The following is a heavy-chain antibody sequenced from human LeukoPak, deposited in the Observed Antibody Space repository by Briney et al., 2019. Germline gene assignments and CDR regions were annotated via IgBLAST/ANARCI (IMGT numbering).Heavy chain of an antibody. D-gene: IGHD6-13*01. CDR1: GYTFTSYA. CDR2: INTNTGNP. V-gene: IGHV7-4-1*02. CDR3: ARDSDLIAAAGTLGPQFDY. Sequence: ASVKVSCKASGYTFTSYAMNWVRQAPGQGLEWMGWINTNTGNPTYAQGFTGRFVFSLDTSVSTAYLQISSLKAEDTAVYYCARDSDLIAAAGTLGPQFDYWGQGTLVTVSS. J-gene: IGHJ4*02.